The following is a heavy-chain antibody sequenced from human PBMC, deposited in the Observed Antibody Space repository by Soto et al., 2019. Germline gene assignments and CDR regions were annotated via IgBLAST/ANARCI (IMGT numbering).Heavy chain of an antibody. Sequence: KASETLSLTCTVSGGSISSGGYYWSWIRQHPGKGLEWIGYIYYSGSTYYNPSLKSRVTISVDTSKNQFSLKLSSVTAADTAVYYCARDSGDCGGNSAYNWFDPWGQGTLVTVSS. CDR2: IYYSGST. CDR3: ARDSGDCGGNSAYNWFDP. CDR1: GGSISSGGYY. V-gene: IGHV4-31*03. D-gene: IGHD2-21*01. J-gene: IGHJ5*02.